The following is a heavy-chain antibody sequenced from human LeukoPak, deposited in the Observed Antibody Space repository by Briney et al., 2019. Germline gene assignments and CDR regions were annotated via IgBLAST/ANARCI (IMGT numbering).Heavy chain of an antibody. J-gene: IGHJ5*02. D-gene: IGHD5-24*01. CDR1: GGSISSYY. CDR2: IYYSGST. Sequence: PSETLSLTCTVSGGSISSYYWSWIRQPPGKGLEWIGYIYYSGSTNYNPSLKSRVTISVDTSKNQFSLKLSSVTAADTAVYYCARDIGSQMATISDWFDPWGQGLLVTVSS. CDR3: ARDIGSQMATISDWFDP. V-gene: IGHV4-59*12.